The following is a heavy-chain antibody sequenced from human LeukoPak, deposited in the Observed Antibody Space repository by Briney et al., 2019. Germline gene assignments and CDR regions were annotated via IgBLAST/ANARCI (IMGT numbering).Heavy chain of an antibody. CDR1: GGSFSGYY. CDR3: ARARLSAPHYGFWSGLNWFDP. CDR2: INHSGST. Sequence: SETLSLTCAVYGGSFSGYYWSWIRQPPGKGLEWIGEINHSGSTNYNPSLKSRVTISVDTSKNQFSLKLSSVTAADTAVYYCARARLSAPHYGFWSGLNWFDPWGQGTLVTVSS. J-gene: IGHJ5*02. V-gene: IGHV4-34*01. D-gene: IGHD3-3*01.